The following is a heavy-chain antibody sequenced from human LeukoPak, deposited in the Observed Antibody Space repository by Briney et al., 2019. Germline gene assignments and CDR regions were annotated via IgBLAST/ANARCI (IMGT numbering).Heavy chain of an antibody. CDR2: FFPILGIA. CDR3: ASGDILTWYAFDI. Sequence: SVTVSLQASGCTFSNYAISWLRLAPGQGLEWMGWFFPILGIANYAQKFQGKVTSPADKSTIQAYMELSSLRSEDTAVYYFASGDILTWYAFDIGGQGTMVSVP. J-gene: IGHJ3*02. CDR1: GCTFSNYA. V-gene: IGHV1-69*04. D-gene: IGHD3-9*01.